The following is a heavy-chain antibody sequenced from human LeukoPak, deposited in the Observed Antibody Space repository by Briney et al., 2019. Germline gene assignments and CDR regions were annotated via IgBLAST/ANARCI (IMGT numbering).Heavy chain of an antibody. J-gene: IGHJ4*02. V-gene: IGHV3-20*01. Sequence: RTGGSLRLSCAASGFTFDDYGMSWVRQAPGKGLEWVSGINWNGGSTGYADSVKGRFTISRDNAKNSLYLQMNSLRAEDTALYHCARVAGYYGPGSYYNHPDYWGQGTLVTVSS. CDR3: ARVAGYYGPGSYYNHPDY. CDR1: GFTFDDYG. CDR2: INWNGGST. D-gene: IGHD3-10*01.